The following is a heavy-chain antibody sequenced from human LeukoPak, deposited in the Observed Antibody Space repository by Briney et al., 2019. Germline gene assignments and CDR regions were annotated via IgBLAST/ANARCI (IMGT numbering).Heavy chain of an antibody. CDR3: ARAIVYYDFWSGYFLPTNAFDI. D-gene: IGHD3-3*01. CDR2: INHSGST. CDR1: GGSFGGYY. Sequence: PSETLSLTCAVYGGSFGGYYWSWIRQPPGKGLEWIGEINHSGSTNYNPSLKSRVTISVDTSKNQFSLKLSSVTAADTAVYYCARAIVYYDFWSGYFLPTNAFDIRGQGTMVTVSS. J-gene: IGHJ3*02. V-gene: IGHV4-34*01.